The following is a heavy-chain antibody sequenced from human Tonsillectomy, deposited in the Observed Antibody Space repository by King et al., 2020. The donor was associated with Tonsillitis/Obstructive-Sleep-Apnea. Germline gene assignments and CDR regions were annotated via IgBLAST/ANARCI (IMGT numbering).Heavy chain of an antibody. CDR3: VKVAIVLVPAAIYDY. J-gene: IGHJ4*02. CDR1: GFTFSSYA. Sequence: VQLVESGGGLVQPGGSLRLSCSASGFTFSSYAMHWVRQAPGKGLEYVSAISSNGGSTYYADSEKGRFTISRDNSKNTLYLQMSSLIAEDTAVYYCVKVAIVLVPAAIYDYWGQGTLVTVSS. V-gene: IGHV3-64D*06. CDR2: ISSNGGST. D-gene: IGHD2-2*01.